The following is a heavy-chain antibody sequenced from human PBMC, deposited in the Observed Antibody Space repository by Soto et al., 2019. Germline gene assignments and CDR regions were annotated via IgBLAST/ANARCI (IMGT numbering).Heavy chain of an antibody. V-gene: IGHV3-23*01. CDR1: GFTFSGSA. CDR2: MSGSGGSP. CDR3: ARDFIVVVPAASFYYMDV. Sequence: GGSLRLSCAASGFTFSGSAMSWVRQAPGKGLEWVSTMSGSGGSPYSADSAKGRFTMSRDNSKNTLYLQLNSLRAEDTAVYYCARDFIVVVPAASFYYMDVWGKGTTVTAP. D-gene: IGHD2-2*01. J-gene: IGHJ6*03.